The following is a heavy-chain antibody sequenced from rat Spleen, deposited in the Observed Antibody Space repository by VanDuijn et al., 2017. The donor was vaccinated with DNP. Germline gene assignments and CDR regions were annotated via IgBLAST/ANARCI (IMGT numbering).Heavy chain of an antibody. V-gene: IGHV5-31*01. CDR2: ITSSGGST. D-gene: IGHD4-1*01. J-gene: IGHJ4*01. CDR1: GFTFNNYW. CDR3: GKDVEYGFAMDA. Sequence: EVQLVESGGDLVQPGRSLKLSCVASGFTFNNYWMTWIRQVPGKGLEWVASITSSGGSTYYPDSVKGRFTISRDNAENTVYLQMSSLRSEGTATYYWGKDVEYGFAMDAWGQGTSVTVSS.